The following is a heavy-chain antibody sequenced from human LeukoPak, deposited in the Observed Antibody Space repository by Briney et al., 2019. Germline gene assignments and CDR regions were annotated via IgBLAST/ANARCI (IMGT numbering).Heavy chain of an antibody. D-gene: IGHD2/OR15-2a*01. V-gene: IGHV4-4*09. J-gene: IGHJ6*03. CDR3: AREELSSYYYYYMDV. CDR2: IYTSGST. CDR1: GGSISSYY. Sequence: SETLSLTCTVSGGSISSYYWSWIRQPPGKGLEWIGYIYTSGSTNYNPSLKSRVTISVDTSKNQFSLKLSSVTAADTAVYYCAREELSSYYYYYMDVWGKGTTVTVSS.